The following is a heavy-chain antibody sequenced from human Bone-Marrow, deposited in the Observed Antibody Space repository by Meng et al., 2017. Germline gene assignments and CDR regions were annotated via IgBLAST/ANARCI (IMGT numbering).Heavy chain of an antibody. CDR1: GYTFTSYG. Sequence: QVQLVQSGAEVKKPGASVKVSCKASGYTFTSYGISWVRQAPGQGLEWMGWINPNNGGTNYAQKFQGRVTMTRDTSISTAYMELNSLKSDDTAVFYCARDKLSSGHVNWGQGTLVTVSS. V-gene: IGHV1-2*02. D-gene: IGHD6-19*01. CDR2: INPNNGGT. CDR3: ARDKLSSGHVN. J-gene: IGHJ4*02.